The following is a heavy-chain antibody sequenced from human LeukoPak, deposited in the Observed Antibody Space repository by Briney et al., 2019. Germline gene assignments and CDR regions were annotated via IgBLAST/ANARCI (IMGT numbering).Heavy chain of an antibody. V-gene: IGHV3-64D*09. CDR2: ISTNGGST. D-gene: IGHD3-10*01. J-gene: IGHJ4*02. Sequence: GGSLRLSCSASGFTFRSYSMYWVRQAPGKGLEFVSSISTNGGSTHYADSVKGRFTISRDNFKSTLYLQMTSLRAEDTAVYYCVKDQVLRGSGSYGDYWGQETLVTVSS. CDR1: GFTFRSYS. CDR3: VKDQVLRGSGSYGDY.